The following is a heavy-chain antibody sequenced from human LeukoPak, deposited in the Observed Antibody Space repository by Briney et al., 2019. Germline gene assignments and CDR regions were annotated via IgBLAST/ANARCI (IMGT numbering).Heavy chain of an antibody. Sequence: ASVKVSCKASGYTFTGYYMHWVRQAPGQGLEWMGWINPNSGGTNYAQKFQGRVTMTRDTSISTAYMELSRLRSDDTAVYYCARDHSSGWYPDQVIFDYWGQGTLVTVSS. CDR2: INPNSGGT. J-gene: IGHJ4*02. CDR3: ARDHSSGWYPDQVIFDY. V-gene: IGHV1-2*02. CDR1: GYTFTGYY. D-gene: IGHD6-19*01.